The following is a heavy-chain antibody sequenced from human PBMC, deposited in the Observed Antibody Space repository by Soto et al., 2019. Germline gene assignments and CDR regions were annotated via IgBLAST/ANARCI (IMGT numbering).Heavy chain of an antibody. J-gene: IGHJ4*02. CDR1: GYIFTTNA. CDR3: ARSQALDY. CDR2: IYPHDSDI. Sequence: GESLKISCKVSGYIFTTNAIAWVRQMPGKGLEWMGLIYPHDSDIRHSPSFEGQVTISADKSISTAYLQWSSLKASDTAMYYCARSQALDYWGQGTLVPVSS. V-gene: IGHV5-51*01.